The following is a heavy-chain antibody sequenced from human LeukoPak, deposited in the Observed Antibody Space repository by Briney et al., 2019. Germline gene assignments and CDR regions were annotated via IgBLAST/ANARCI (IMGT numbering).Heavy chain of an antibody. CDR1: GFTFSTYG. Sequence: GGSLRLSCAASGFTFSTYGMSWVRQAPGKGLEWVSGIIGSGASTYYADSVKGRFTISRDNSKNTLYLQMNSLRAEDTAVYYCAKGIVGAFYYYYYYMDVWGKGTTVTVSS. CDR3: AKGIVGAFYYYYYYMDV. V-gene: IGHV3-23*01. D-gene: IGHD1-26*01. CDR2: IIGSGAST. J-gene: IGHJ6*03.